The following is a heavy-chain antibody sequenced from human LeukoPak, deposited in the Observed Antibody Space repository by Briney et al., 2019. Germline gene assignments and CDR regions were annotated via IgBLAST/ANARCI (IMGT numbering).Heavy chain of an antibody. J-gene: IGHJ4*02. CDR3: ARDLALRLGELSLSHFDY. D-gene: IGHD3-16*02. V-gene: IGHV1-18*01. CDR2: ISAYNGNT. Sequence: ASVKVSCKASGYTFTSYGISWVRQAPGQGLEWMGWISAYNGNTNYAQKPQGRVTMTTDTSTSTAYMELRSLRSDDTAVYYCARDLALRLGELSLSHFDYWGQGTLVTVSS. CDR1: GYTFTSYG.